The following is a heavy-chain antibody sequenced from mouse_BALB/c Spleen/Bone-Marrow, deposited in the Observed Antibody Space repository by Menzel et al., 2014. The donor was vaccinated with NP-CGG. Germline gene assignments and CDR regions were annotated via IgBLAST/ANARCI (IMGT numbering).Heavy chain of an antibody. CDR3: ARPDYYGYLNY. J-gene: IGHJ2*01. Sequence: DVMLVESGGGLVQPGGSLKLSCAASGFDFSRYWMSWVRQAPGKGLEWIGEINPDSRTINYSPSLTDKFIISRDNAKNTLYLRLNKVRSEDTALYYCARPDYYGYLNYWGQGTTLTVSS. CDR2: INPDSRTI. D-gene: IGHD1-1*01. CDR1: GFDFSRYW. V-gene: IGHV4-1*02.